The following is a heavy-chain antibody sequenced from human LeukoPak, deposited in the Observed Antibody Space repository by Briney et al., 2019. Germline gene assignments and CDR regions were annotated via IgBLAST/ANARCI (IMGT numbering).Heavy chain of an antibody. CDR3: ARKRVDSAMVTMPDAFDI. D-gene: IGHD5-18*01. V-gene: IGHV1-69*04. CDR2: IIPILGIA. CDR1: GGTFSSYA. J-gene: IGHJ3*02. Sequence: SVKVSCKASGGTFSSYAISWVRQAPGQGLEWMGRIIPILGIANYAQKFQGRVTITADKSTSTAYMELSSLRSEDTAVYYCARKRVDSAMVTMPDAFDIWGQGTMVTVSS.